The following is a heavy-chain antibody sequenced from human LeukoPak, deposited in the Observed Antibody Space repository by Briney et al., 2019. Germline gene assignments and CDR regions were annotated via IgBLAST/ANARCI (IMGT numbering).Heavy chain of an antibody. CDR2: ISSGSSYT. J-gene: IGHJ4*02. V-gene: IGHV3-11*06. CDR3: ARDCRFTDSGSTNSVCFDY. D-gene: IGHD3-10*01. Sequence: GGTLRLSCAASGFTFSDYYMSWVRQAPEKGLEWVSYISSGSSYTNYADSVKGRVTISRDNAKNSLYQQKYSQIAEDTAVYYCARDCRFTDSGSTNSVCFDYWGQGTLVTVSS. CDR1: GFTFSDYY.